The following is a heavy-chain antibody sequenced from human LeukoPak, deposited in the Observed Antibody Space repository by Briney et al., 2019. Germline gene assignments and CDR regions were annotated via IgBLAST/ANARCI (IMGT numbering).Heavy chain of an antibody. J-gene: IGHJ6*03. D-gene: IGHD6-19*01. V-gene: IGHV4-4*07. CDR3: ARAQSIAVAGTRYYYYYYYMDV. CDR2: IYTSGST. CDR1: GGSISSYY. Sequence: SETLSLTCTVSGGSISSYYWSWIRQPAGKGLEWIGRIYTSGSTNYNPSLKSRVTMSVDTSKNQFSLRLSSVTAADTAVYYCARAQSIAVAGTRYYYYYYYMDVWGKGTTVTISS.